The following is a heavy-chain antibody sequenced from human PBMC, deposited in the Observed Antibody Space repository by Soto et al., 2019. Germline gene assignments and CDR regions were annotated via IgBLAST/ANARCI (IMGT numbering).Heavy chain of an antibody. CDR2: IYHGGTI. CDR1: GASVNTDDW. V-gene: IGHV4-4*02. Sequence: QVQLQESGPGLVQPSGTLSLTCAVSGASVNTDDWWNWVRQPPGKGLEWIGEIYHGGTIYYNPSLKGRVTISLDKSQNQISLKLTSLTAADTAVYFCARNHQYRGTWSFDYWGQGALVTVSS. J-gene: IGHJ4*02. CDR3: ARNHQYRGTWSFDY. D-gene: IGHD6-6*01.